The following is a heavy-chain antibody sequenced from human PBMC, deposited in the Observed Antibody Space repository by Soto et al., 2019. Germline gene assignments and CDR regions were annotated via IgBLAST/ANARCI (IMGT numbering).Heavy chain of an antibody. J-gene: IGHJ6*03. CDR2: IGGSGGST. V-gene: IGHV3-23*01. CDR1: GFTFSSYA. Sequence: ELQLLESGGDLVQPGGSLRLSCAASGFTFSSYAMTWVRQAPGKGLEWVSGIGGSGGSTYYADSVKGRFTISRDNSKNTLVLQMNSLRAEDTAVYYCAKDNRGYTGLTLHYMDVCGKGTTVTVSS. D-gene: IGHD2-2*02. CDR3: AKDNRGYTGLTLHYMDV.